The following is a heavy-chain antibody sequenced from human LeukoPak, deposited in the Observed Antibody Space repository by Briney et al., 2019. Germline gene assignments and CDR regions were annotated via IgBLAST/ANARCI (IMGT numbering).Heavy chain of an antibody. Sequence: ASVKVPCKASGYTFTSYYMHWVRQAPGQGLEWMGIINPSGGSTSYAQKFQGRVTMTRDTSTSTVYMELSSLRSEDTAVYYCARMGGSSYSNEHNPYQNWGQGTLVTVSS. CDR1: GYTFTSYY. CDR3: ARMGGSSYSNEHNPYQN. V-gene: IGHV1-46*01. CDR2: INPSGGST. J-gene: IGHJ4*02. D-gene: IGHD6-13*01.